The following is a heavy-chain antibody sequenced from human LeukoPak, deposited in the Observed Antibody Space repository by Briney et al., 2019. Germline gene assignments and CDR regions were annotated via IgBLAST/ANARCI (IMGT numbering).Heavy chain of an antibody. D-gene: IGHD3-22*01. CDR1: GFTFSSYA. CDR3: TRGPHYYDSSGYYGPGGGY. CDR2: IRSKAYGGTT. J-gene: IGHJ4*02. Sequence: GGSLRLSCAASGFTFSSYAMSWVRQAPGKGLEWVGFIRSKAYGGTTEYAASVKGRFTISRDDSKSIAYLQMNSLKTEDTAVYYCTRGPHYYDSSGYYGPGGGYWGQGTLVTVSS. V-gene: IGHV3-49*04.